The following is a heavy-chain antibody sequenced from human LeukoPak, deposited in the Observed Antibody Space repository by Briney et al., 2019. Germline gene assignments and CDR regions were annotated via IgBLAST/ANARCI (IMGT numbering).Heavy chain of an antibody. J-gene: IGHJ4*02. V-gene: IGHV3-11*01. D-gene: IGHD5-18*01. CDR2: ISSSGSTI. Sequence: GGSLRLSCAASGFTFSDYYMSWIRQAPGKGLEWVSYISSSGSTIYYADSVKDRFTISRDNAKNSLYLQMNSLRAEDTAVYYCARDTAMVTRHFDYWGQGTLVTVSS. CDR1: GFTFSDYY. CDR3: ARDTAMVTRHFDY.